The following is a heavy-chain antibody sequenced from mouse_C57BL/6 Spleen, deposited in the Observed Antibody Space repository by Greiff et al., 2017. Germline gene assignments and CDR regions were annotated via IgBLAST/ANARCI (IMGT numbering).Heavy chain of an antibody. Sequence: EVQLVESGAGLVKPGGSLKLSCAASGFSFSSYAMSWVRQTPEKRLEWVAYISSGGDYIYYADTVKGRFTISRDNARNTLYLQMSSLKSEDTAMYYCTRHYSNPRYFDVWGTGTTVTVSS. J-gene: IGHJ1*03. CDR1: GFSFSSYA. CDR2: ISSGGDYI. V-gene: IGHV5-9-1*02. CDR3: TRHYSNPRYFDV. D-gene: IGHD2-5*01.